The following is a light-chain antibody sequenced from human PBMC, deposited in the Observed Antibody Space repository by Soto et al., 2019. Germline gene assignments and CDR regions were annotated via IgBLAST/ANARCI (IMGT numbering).Light chain of an antibody. V-gene: IGKV1-9*01. J-gene: IGKJ5*01. CDR2: AAS. CDR3: QQLKSNLIT. Sequence: DIPLTQSPSFLSASVCDRVTITCRASQGINSYLAWYQQKPGKAPKLLIYAASTLQSGVPSRFSGSGSGTEFTLTISSLQPEDFATYYCQQLKSNLITVGQGTRLAI. CDR1: QGINSY.